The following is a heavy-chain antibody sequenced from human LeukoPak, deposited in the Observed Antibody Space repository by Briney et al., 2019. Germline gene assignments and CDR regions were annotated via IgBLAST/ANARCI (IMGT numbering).Heavy chain of an antibody. Sequence: SETLSLTCAVYGGSFSGYYWSWIRQPPGKGLEWIGEINHSGSTNYNPSLKSRVTISVDTSKIQFSLKLSSVTAADTAVYYCARGRPGIAVAGPKSLFDYWGQGTLVTVSS. V-gene: IGHV4-34*01. J-gene: IGHJ4*02. CDR3: ARGRPGIAVAGPKSLFDY. D-gene: IGHD6-19*01. CDR2: INHSGST. CDR1: GGSFSGYY.